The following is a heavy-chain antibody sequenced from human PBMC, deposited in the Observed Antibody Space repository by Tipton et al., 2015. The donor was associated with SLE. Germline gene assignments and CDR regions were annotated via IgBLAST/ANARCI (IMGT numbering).Heavy chain of an antibody. CDR3: AKDSAVALDY. V-gene: IGHV3-7*01. CDR1: GFTFSSSW. CDR2: IKGDGDDK. J-gene: IGHJ4*02. D-gene: IGHD2-15*01. Sequence: SLRLSCAASGFTFSSSWMAWVRQPPGKGLEWVANIKGDGDDKYYVESVRGRFTIARDNAKNSLYLQMSSLRAEDTAVYYCAKDSAVALDYWGQGTLVTVSS.